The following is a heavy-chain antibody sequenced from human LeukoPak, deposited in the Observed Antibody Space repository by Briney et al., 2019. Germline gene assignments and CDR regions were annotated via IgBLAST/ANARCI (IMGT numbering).Heavy chain of an antibody. J-gene: IGHJ4*02. CDR3: SRESGPFCPFGY. D-gene: IGHD1-26*01. V-gene: IGHV4-4*02. Sequence: SGTLSLTCGVSGGSISGTNWWSWVRQPPGQGLEWIGEISLAGQTNYNPSLNGRVTMSLDKSSNQLSLHLASVTAADTATYFCSRESGPFCPFGYWGQGTLVIVSS. CDR2: ISLAGQT. CDR1: GGSISGTNW.